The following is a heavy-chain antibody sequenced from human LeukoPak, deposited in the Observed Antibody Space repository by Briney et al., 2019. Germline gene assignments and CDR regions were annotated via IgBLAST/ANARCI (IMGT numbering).Heavy chain of an antibody. CDR1: GYSFTSYW. J-gene: IGHJ4*02. CDR3: ARGGYDSSGYYLDKYYFDY. CDR2: IYPGDSDT. V-gene: IGHV5-51*01. Sequence: GESLKIPCKGSGYSFTSYWIGWVRQMPGKGLGWMGIIYPGDSDTRYSPSFQGQVTISADKSISTAYLQWSSLKASDIAMYYCARGGYDSSGYYLDKYYFDYWGQGTLVTVSS. D-gene: IGHD3-22*01.